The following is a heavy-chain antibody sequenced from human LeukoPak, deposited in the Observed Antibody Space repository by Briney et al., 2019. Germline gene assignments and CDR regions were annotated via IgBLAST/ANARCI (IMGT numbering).Heavy chain of an antibody. J-gene: IGHJ4*02. CDR1: GYTLTDHD. D-gene: IGHD4-23*01. Sequence: ASVKVSCTAPGYTLTDHDLHWVRQAPGQRLEWMGWINPGNGNTKYSQKFQGRVTITRDTSASTAYMELSSLTSEDTAVYYCANWAGTPAGYFGGPLDYWGQGTLVTVSS. V-gene: IGHV1-3*01. CDR2: INPGNGNT. CDR3: ANWAGTPAGYFGGPLDY.